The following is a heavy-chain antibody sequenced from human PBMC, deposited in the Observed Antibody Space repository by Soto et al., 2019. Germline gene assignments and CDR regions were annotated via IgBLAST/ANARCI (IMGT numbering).Heavy chain of an antibody. V-gene: IGHV4-4*07. J-gene: IGHJ4*02. CDR1: GGSVNTFY. CDR3: AREGSYSSYNFAHGIQLWSFDF. D-gene: IGHD5-18*01. Sequence: SETLSLTCTVSGGSVNTFYWSWVRQPAGKGLEWIGRIFSSGSTSFNPSLESRVAMSVDTSKNHFSLNLSSVTAADMAVYYCAREGSYSSYNFAHGIQLWSFDFLGQGALVTVSS. CDR2: IFSSGST.